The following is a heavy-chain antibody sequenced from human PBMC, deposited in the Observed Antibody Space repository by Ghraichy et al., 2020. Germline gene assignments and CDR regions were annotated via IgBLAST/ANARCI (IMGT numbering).Heavy chain of an antibody. V-gene: IGHV3-33*01. CDR1: GFTFSSYG. CDR3: ARENYYDSSGYDYYYYMDV. D-gene: IGHD3-22*01. Sequence: GGSLRLSCAASGFTFSSYGMHWVRQAPGKGLEWVAVIWYDGSNKYYADSVKGRFTISRDNSKNTLYLQMNSLRAEDTAVYYCARENYYDSSGYDYYYYMDVWGKGTTVTVSS. J-gene: IGHJ6*03. CDR2: IWYDGSNK.